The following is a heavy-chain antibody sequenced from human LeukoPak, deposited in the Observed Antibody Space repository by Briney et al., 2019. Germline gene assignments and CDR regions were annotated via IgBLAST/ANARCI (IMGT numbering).Heavy chain of an antibody. V-gene: IGHV4-30-2*01. Sequence: PSQTLSLTCAVSGGSISSDNYCWNWIRQPPGKGLEWIGYIYHSGSTYYNPSLKGRVTISVDRSKNQFSLKLSSVTAADTAVYYCARSHYDSSGSPIFGLGVDYWGQGTLVTVSS. J-gene: IGHJ4*02. D-gene: IGHD3-22*01. CDR2: IYHSGST. CDR3: ARSHYDSSGSPIFGLGVDY. CDR1: GGSISSDNYC.